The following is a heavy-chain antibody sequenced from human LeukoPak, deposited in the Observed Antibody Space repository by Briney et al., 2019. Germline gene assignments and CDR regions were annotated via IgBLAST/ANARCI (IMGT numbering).Heavy chain of an antibody. Sequence: GGSLRLSCVASGFTFTNYWMNWVRQAPGKGLEWVASIKQDGSQKSYVDSVKGRFTISRDNAKNSLSLQMDSLRGEDTAVYYCARDRDDYELGHFDSWGQGTLVTV. J-gene: IGHJ5*01. D-gene: IGHD4-17*01. CDR1: GFTFTNYW. V-gene: IGHV3-7*01. CDR2: IKQDGSQK. CDR3: ARDRDDYELGHFDS.